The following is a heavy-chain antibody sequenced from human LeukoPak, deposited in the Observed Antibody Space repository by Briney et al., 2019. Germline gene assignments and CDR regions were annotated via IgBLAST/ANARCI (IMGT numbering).Heavy chain of an antibody. CDR1: GGAISSDC. V-gene: IGHV4-59*08. D-gene: IGHD3-10*01. CDR2: IYHSGTT. Sequence: PSETLSLTCTVPGGAISSDCWSWIRKPPGKGPEWIGYIYHSGTTNYNPSLQSRVTMSIDSSKKKFSLSLTSLTAADTAVYYCARRARFRFASGSYSYYFDSWGQGTLVTVSS. CDR3: ARRARFRFASGSYSYYFDS. J-gene: IGHJ4*02.